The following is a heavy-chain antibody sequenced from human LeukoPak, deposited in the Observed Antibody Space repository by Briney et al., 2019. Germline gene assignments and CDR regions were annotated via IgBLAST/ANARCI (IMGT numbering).Heavy chain of an antibody. CDR2: IYASGST. V-gene: IGHV4-61*02. Sequence: SETLSLTCTVSGASISSGSYYWSWIRQPAGKGLEWIGRIYASGSTRYNPSLKSRVTISVDTSKNQFSLKLSSVTAADTAVYYCARAVYSSGWSGEYYYYYYMDVWGKGTTVTVSS. CDR1: GASISSGSYY. D-gene: IGHD6-19*01. CDR3: ARAVYSSGWSGEYYYYYYMDV. J-gene: IGHJ6*03.